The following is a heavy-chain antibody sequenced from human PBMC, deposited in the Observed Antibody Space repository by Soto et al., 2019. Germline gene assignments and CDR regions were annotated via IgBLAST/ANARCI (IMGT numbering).Heavy chain of an antibody. CDR1: GGSFSGYY. J-gene: IGHJ6*02. V-gene: IGHV4-34*01. CDR3: ANIRVVVKNFYNFYPLYV. D-gene: IGHD3-22*01. Sequence: PSETLSLTCAVYGGSFSGYYWTWIRQPPGTGLEWIGEINHSGSTNYNPSLKSRVTISVDTSKNQFSLKLTSVTAADTAVYYCANIRVVVKNFYNFYPLYVWGQGTAVTVSS. CDR2: INHSGST.